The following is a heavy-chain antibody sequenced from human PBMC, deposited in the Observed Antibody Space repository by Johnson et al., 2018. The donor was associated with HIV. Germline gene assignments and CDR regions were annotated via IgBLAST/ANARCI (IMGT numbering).Heavy chain of an antibody. D-gene: IGHD2-15*01. CDR1: GFTFSSYA. CDR2: ISYDGSNK. CDR3: ASDLYCSGGSCQGGAFDI. V-gene: IGHV3-30*14. Sequence: QVLLVESGGGVVQPGRSLRLSCAASGFTFSSYAMHWVRQAPGKGLEWVAVISYDGSNKYYADSVKGRFTISRDNSKNTLYLQMNSLRADDTAVYYCASDLYCSGGSCQGGAFDIWGQGTMVSVSS. J-gene: IGHJ3*02.